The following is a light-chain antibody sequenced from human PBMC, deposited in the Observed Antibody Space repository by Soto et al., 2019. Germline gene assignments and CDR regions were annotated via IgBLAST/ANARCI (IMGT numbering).Light chain of an antibody. CDR1: QSISSW. CDR3: QQYQSYSRT. Sequence: DIQVTQSPSTLSASVGDRVTITCRASQSISSWLAWYQQKPGKAPKLLIYKASSLESGVPSRFSGSGSGTEFTLTISSLQPDDFATYSCQQYQSYSRTFGQGTKVEIK. CDR2: KAS. J-gene: IGKJ1*01. V-gene: IGKV1-5*03.